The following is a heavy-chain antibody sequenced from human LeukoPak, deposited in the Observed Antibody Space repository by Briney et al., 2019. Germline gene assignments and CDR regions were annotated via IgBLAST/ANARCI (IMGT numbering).Heavy chain of an antibody. CDR1: GFTFSGFW. CDR2: INTDASNT. D-gene: IGHD1-26*01. Sequence: PGGSLRLSCAASGFTFSGFWMHWVRHARGKGMVWVSRINTDASNTIYADSVKGRFTISRDNGKNTLYLQMNSLRAEDTAVYYCARDQSIAGPTTADYWGQGTLVTVSS. CDR3: ARDQSIAGPTTADY. V-gene: IGHV3-74*01. J-gene: IGHJ4*02.